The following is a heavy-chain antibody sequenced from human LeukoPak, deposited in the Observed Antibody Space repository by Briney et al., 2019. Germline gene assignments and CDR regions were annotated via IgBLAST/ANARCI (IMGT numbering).Heavy chain of an antibody. CDR3: ARDREGYCSSTSCSTGMDV. CDR2: IYRSGTT. J-gene: IGHJ6*04. CDR1: GGSISSSNW. D-gene: IGHD2-2*02. Sequence: SETLSLTCAVSGGSISSSNWWSWVRQPPGKGLEWIGEIYRSGTTNYKPSLKSQVTISLDKSRNHFSLKLTSVTAADSAVYYCARDREGYCSSTSCSTGMDVWGKGTTVTVSS. V-gene: IGHV4-4*02.